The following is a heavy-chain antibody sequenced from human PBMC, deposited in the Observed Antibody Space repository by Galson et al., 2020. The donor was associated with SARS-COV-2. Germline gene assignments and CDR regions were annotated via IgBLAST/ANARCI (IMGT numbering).Heavy chain of an antibody. CDR2: LTGRARST. CDR1: GFNFRNYD. Sequence: GGSLRHSCAASGFNFRNYDITWVRPAPAKGLAWVQALTGRARSTYYADSVKGRFTISRDNSKNMLYLQMNSLRAEDTAVYYCAKDLFELRTDIVVVPAAMLQHWGQGTLVTVSS. J-gene: IGHJ1*01. D-gene: IGHD2-2*01. CDR3: AKDLFELRTDIVVVPAAMLQH. V-gene: IGHV3-23*01.